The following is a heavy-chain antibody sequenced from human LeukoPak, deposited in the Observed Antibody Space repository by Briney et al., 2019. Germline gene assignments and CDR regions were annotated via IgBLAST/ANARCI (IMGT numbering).Heavy chain of an antibody. D-gene: IGHD6-25*01. CDR3: ARSGGYGLFDY. CDR2: IYYSGST. V-gene: IGHV4-39*01. J-gene: IGHJ4*02. CDR1: GVSISVSSYY. Sequence: SETLSLTCTVSGVSISVSSYYWGWIRQPPGKGLEWIGSIYYSGSTYYSPSLKSRVTISVDTSQNQFSLKLSSVTAADTAVYYCARSGGYGLFDYWGQGILVTVSS.